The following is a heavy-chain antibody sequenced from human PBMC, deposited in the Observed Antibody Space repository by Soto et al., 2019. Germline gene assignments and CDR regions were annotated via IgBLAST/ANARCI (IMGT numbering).Heavy chain of an antibody. J-gene: IGHJ4*02. CDR3: VRGREEWLVLAY. CDR1: GFTFSSYA. CDR2: ISYDGSNK. Sequence: QVPLVESGGGVVQPGRSLRLSCAASGFTFSSYALHWVRQAPGKGLEWVAAISYDGSNKYYADSVKGRFTVSRDISENTLYLQMNSLRTEDTAVYYCVRGREEWLVLAYWGQGTLVTVSS. D-gene: IGHD5-12*01. V-gene: IGHV3-30-3*01.